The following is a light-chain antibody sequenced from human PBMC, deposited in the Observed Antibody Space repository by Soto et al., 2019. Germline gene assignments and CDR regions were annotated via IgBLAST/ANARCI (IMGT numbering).Light chain of an antibody. CDR1: QSVSSSF. CDR2: AAS. Sequence: EVVLTRSPGTLSLSPGERATLSCRASQSVSSSFLAWYQQKPGQAPRLLIHAASTGATGIPARFRGSGSGTDFTLTISSLEPEASAVYFCHQYADSPQTFGQGTKVEIK. V-gene: IGKV3-20*01. CDR3: HQYADSPQT. J-gene: IGKJ2*01.